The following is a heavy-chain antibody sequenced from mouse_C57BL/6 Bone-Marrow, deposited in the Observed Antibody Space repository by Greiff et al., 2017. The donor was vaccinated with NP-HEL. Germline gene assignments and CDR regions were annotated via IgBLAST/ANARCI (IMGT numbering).Heavy chain of an antibody. CDR2: IDPSDSYT. Sequence: QVQLQQSGAELVMPGASVKLSCKASGYTFTSYWMHWVKQRPGQGLEWIGEIDPSDSYTNYNQKFKGKSTLTVDKSSSTAYMQLSSLTSEDSAVYYCTIYDGYYDYFDYWGQGTTLTVSS. CDR3: TIYDGYYDYFDY. V-gene: IGHV1-69*01. CDR1: GYTFTSYW. D-gene: IGHD2-3*01. J-gene: IGHJ2*01.